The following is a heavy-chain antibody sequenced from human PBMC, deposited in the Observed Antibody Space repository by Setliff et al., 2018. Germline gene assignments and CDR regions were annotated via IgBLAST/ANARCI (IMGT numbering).Heavy chain of an antibody. CDR2: IYSTGST. Sequence: TLSLTCTVSGDSIYNHFWSWVRQPPGKGLEWIGYIYSTGSTNYNPSLKSRVTISIDTSKNQISLKLSSVTPADTAVYYCARGPPDFVVVPAAAKFDFWGQGTLVTVSS. CDR3: ARGPPDFVVVPAAAKFDF. CDR1: GDSIYNHF. D-gene: IGHD2-2*01. V-gene: IGHV4-59*11. J-gene: IGHJ4*02.